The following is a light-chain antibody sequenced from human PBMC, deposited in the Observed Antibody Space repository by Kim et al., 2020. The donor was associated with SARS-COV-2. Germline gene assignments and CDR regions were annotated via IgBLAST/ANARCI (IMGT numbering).Light chain of an antibody. J-gene: IGLJ3*02. CDR1: ALPMQY. V-gene: IGLV3-25*01. CDR3: ESAVISGIWV. Sequence: VYPGQTATIGCTGDALPMQYGYWYQQNTGQAPVLVIYKDGQKRSGIHERVSGSSSGTTVTLTISGVRTEEEVDYYCESAVISGIWVFGGGTQLTVL. CDR2: KDG.